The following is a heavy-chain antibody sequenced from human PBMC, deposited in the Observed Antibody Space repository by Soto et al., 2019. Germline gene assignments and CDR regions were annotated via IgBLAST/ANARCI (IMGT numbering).Heavy chain of an antibody. CDR3: ARGGYMTSSIPRAFDI. Sequence: KPSETLSLTCTVSGGSISSGDYYWSWIRQPPGKGLEWIGYIYYSGSTYYNPSLKSRVTISVDTSKNQFSLKLSSVTAADTAVYYCARGGYMTSSIPRAFDIWGQGTMVTVSS. D-gene: IGHD5-12*01. V-gene: IGHV4-30-4*01. CDR2: IYYSGST. CDR1: GGSISSGDYY. J-gene: IGHJ3*02.